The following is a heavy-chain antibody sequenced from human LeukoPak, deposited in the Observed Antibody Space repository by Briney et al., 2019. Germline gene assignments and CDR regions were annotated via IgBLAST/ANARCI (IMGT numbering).Heavy chain of an antibody. Sequence: ASVKVSCKASGYTFTGYYMHWVRQAPGQGLEWMGWINPNSGGTNYAQKFQGRVTMTRDTSISTAYMELSRLRSDDTAVYYCASDYGSASYQLSDYYYYGMDVWGQGTTVTVSS. CDR1: GYTFTGYY. V-gene: IGHV1-2*02. CDR3: ASDYGSASYQLSDYYYYGMDV. J-gene: IGHJ6*02. CDR2: INPNSGGT. D-gene: IGHD3-10*01.